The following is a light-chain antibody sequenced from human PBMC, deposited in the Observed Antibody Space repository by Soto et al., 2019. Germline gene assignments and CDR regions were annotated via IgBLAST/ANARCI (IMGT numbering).Light chain of an antibody. Sequence: QDSLTQPAYVCGSLGQSITIACTGTTRDIAGYNYISWYQQLPGKAPKLMIYQVTIRPSGISNRFSGSKSGNTASLTISGLQAEDEADYYCTSFSSSTSLSVFGTGTKVTVL. V-gene: IGLV2-14*01. CDR1: TRDIAGYNY. CDR2: QVT. CDR3: TSFSSSTSLSV. J-gene: IGLJ1*01.